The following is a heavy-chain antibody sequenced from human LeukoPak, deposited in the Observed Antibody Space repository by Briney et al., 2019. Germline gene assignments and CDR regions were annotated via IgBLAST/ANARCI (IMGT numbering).Heavy chain of an antibody. CDR2: ISSGSSYI. CDR3: AGSDTIGYSPREWDYWYFYL. D-gene: IGHD3-22*01. Sequence: PSETLSLTCTVSGGSISSYHWNWIRQPPGKGLEWVSSISSGSSYIYYADSVKGRFTISRDNAKNSLYLQMNSLRAEDTAVYYCAGSDTIGYSPREWDYWYFYLWGRGTLVTVSS. CDR1: GGSISSYH. J-gene: IGHJ2*01. V-gene: IGHV3-21*01.